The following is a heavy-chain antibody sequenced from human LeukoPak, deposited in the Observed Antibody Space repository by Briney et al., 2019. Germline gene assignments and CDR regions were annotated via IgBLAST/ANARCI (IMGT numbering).Heavy chain of an antibody. V-gene: IGHV1-2*02. CDR3: ARVRSYCTNGVCYWDLDY. CDR2: INPNSGGT. Sequence: ASVTVSCKASGYTFTDYYMEWVRQAPGQGHEWMGWINPNSGGTNYAQKFQGRVTMTRDTSISTAYMELSRLRSDDTAVYYCARVRSYCTNGVCYWDLDYWGQGTLVTVSS. CDR1: GYTFTDYY. J-gene: IGHJ4*02. D-gene: IGHD2-8*01.